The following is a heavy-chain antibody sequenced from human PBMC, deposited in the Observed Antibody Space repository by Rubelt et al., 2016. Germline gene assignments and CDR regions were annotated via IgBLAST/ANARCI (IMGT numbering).Heavy chain of an antibody. V-gene: IGHV4-4*02. CDR2: LLHTGST. J-gene: IGHJ5*02. CDR3: DRGDGDSDGGDWFDP. D-gene: IGHD4-17*01. CDR1: GDSINSPNW. Sequence: QVQLQESGPGLVRPSGTLSLTCGVSGDSINSPNWWNWVRQPPGKGLGWIGELLHTGSTHSNPSLKSRVTMSVDTSRNQFCGKLRTRTAADTAEYYWDRGDGDSDGGDWFDPWGQGTLVTVSS.